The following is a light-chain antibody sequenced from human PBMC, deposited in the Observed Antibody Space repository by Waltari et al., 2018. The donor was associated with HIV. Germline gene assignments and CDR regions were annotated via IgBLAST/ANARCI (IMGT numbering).Light chain of an antibody. Sequence: DIQMTQSPSSLSASVGDRVTILCRASQSIGNYLNWYHQKSGTAPELLIYAASSLQSGVTSRFSGSGSGTDFTLTITSLQPEDFATYYCQQSSSSPPTFSQGTKVEI. CDR3: QQSSSSPPT. J-gene: IGKJ2*01. CDR2: AAS. V-gene: IGKV1-39*01. CDR1: QSIGNY.